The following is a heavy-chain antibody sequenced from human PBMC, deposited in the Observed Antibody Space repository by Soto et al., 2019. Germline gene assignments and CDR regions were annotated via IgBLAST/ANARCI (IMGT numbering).Heavy chain of an antibody. CDR2: IYYSGTT. J-gene: IGHJ5*02. Sequence: SETLSLTCTVSGGSISGYYWSWIRQPPGKGLEWIGYIYYSGTTNYNPSLKSRVTISVDTSKNQFSLKLSSVTVADTAVYYCARLPRTANGFPYDPCCQ. V-gene: IGHV4-59*01. CDR3: ARLPRTANGFPYDP. CDR1: GGSISGYY. D-gene: IGHD2-2*01.